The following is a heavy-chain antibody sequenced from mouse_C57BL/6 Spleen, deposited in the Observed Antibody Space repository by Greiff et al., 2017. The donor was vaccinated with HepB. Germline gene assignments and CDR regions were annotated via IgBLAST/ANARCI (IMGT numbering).Heavy chain of an antibody. D-gene: IGHD1-1*01. CDR3: ARCDYGSSYFAY. Sequence: EVHLVESGGGLVKPGGSLKLSCAASGFTFSSYAMSWVRQTPEKRLEWVATISDGGSYTYYPDNVKGRFTISRDNAKNNLYLQMSHLKSEDTAMYYCARCDYGSSYFAYWGQGTLVTVSA. J-gene: IGHJ3*01. CDR2: ISDGGSYT. CDR1: GFTFSSYA. V-gene: IGHV5-4*01.